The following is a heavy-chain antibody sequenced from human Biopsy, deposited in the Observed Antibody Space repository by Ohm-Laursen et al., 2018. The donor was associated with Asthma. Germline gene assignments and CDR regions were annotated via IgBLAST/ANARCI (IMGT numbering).Heavy chain of an antibody. D-gene: IGHD3-3*01. V-gene: IGHV4-39*01. CDR2: ISSGGKT. Sequence: SETLSLTCTVSGGSMTPTSHYWDWIRQAPGKGLEWIGYISSGGKTSYNPSLKNRVTISRDTSKNQFSLRLTSVTAADTDVYFCARRITIFGVVQKDHGMDAWGQGTTVIVSS. J-gene: IGHJ6*02. CDR1: GGSMTPTSHY. CDR3: ARRITIFGVVQKDHGMDA.